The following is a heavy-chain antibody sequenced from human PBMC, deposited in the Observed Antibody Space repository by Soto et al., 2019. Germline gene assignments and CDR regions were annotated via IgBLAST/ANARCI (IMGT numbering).Heavy chain of an antibody. Sequence: SVKVSCRASGCTFSNYPISWVRQAPGQGLEWLGRIIPICGTANYAQNFQGRITITRDTSASTAYMELSSLRFEDTAMYFCARAGQDCGGDCYATHFGYWGQGSLVTVSS. CDR1: GCTFSNYP. CDR2: IIPICGTA. D-gene: IGHD2-21*02. V-gene: IGHV1-69*05. CDR3: ARAGQDCGGDCYATHFGY. J-gene: IGHJ4*02.